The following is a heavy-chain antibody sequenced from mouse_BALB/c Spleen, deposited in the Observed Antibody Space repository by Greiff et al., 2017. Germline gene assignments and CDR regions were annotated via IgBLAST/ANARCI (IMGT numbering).Heavy chain of an antibody. CDR2: IYPYNGGT. CDR1: GYTFTDYN. D-gene: IGHD1-2*01. V-gene: IGHV1S29*02. Sequence: EVKLQESGPELVKPGASVKISCKASGYTFTDYNMHWVKQSHGKSLEWIGYIYPYNGGTGYNQKFKSKATLTVDNSSSTAYMELRSLTSEDSAVYYCAIYYGYAWFAYWGQGTLVTVSA. CDR3: AIYYGYAWFAY. J-gene: IGHJ3*01.